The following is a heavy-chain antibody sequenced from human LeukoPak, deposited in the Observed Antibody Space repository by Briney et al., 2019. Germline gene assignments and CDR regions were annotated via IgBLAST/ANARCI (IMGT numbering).Heavy chain of an antibody. CDR3: ARQLLLWFGEGVKRVRYFDY. CDR2: INHSGST. Sequence: SETLSLTCAVYGGSFSGYYWSWIRQPPGKGLEWIGEINHSGSTNYNPSLKSRVTISVDTSKNQFSLKLSSVTAADTAVYYCARQLLLWFGEGVKRVRYFDYWGQGTLVTVSS. J-gene: IGHJ4*02. V-gene: IGHV4-34*01. D-gene: IGHD3-10*01. CDR1: GGSFSGYY.